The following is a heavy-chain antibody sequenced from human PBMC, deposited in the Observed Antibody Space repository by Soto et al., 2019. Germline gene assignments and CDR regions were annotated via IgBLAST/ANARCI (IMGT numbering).Heavy chain of an antibody. D-gene: IGHD1-1*01. V-gene: IGHV4-59*01. CDR1: GGSISSYY. Sequence: PSETLSLTCTVSGGSISSYYWSWIRQPPGEGLEWIGYIYYSGSTNYNPSLKSRVTISVDTSKNQFSLKLSSVTAADTAVYYCAREEGRRMGSYYGMDVWGQGTTVTVSS. J-gene: IGHJ6*02. CDR2: IYYSGST. CDR3: AREEGRRMGSYYGMDV.